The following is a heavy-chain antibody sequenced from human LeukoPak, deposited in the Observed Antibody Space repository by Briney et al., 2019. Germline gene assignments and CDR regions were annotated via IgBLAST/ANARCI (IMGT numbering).Heavy chain of an antibody. CDR2: ISAYNGNT. CDR1: GYTFTSYG. Sequence: ASVKVSCKASGYTFTSYGISWVRQAPGQGLEWMGWISAYNGNTNYAQKFQGRVTITADESTSTAYMELSSLRSEDTAVYYCARDGGIEMATDDAFDIWGQGTMVTVSS. CDR3: ARDGGIEMATDDAFDI. D-gene: IGHD5-24*01. J-gene: IGHJ3*02. V-gene: IGHV1-18*01.